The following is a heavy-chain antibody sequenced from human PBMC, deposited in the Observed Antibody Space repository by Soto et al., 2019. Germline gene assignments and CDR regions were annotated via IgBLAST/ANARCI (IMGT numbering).Heavy chain of an antibody. J-gene: IGHJ5*02. CDR2: IYWDDDK. CDR1: GFSLSTSGVG. Sequence: QITLKESGPTLVKPTQTLTLTCTFSGFSLSTSGVGVGWIRQPPGKALEWLALIYWDDDKHYSPSLKSRLTITKDPSKNQVVLTMTNMDPVDTATYYCAHRLGGSYDNWFDPWGQGTLVTVSS. V-gene: IGHV2-5*02. D-gene: IGHD1-26*01. CDR3: AHRLGGSYDNWFDP.